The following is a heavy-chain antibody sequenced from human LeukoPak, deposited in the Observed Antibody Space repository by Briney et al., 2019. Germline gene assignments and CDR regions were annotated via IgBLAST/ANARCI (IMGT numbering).Heavy chain of an antibody. D-gene: IGHD5-24*01. V-gene: IGHV3-23*01. Sequence: GGSLRLSCAASGFTLSVAAMAWVRQAPGKGLEWVSLIGASGESTYYADSVKGRFTISRDNSKNTLSLQMNSLRVEDTAMYFCAKDIQLSTWGLGTMVTVSS. CDR3: AKDIQLST. J-gene: IGHJ3*01. CDR1: GFTLSVAA. CDR2: IGASGEST.